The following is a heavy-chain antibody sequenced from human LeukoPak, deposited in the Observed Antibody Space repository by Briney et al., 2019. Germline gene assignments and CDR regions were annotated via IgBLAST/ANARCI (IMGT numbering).Heavy chain of an antibody. V-gene: IGHV3-7*01. CDR3: ARDSTGYGYEEWS. Sequence: ETLSLTCAVYDGSFSGYYWSWIRQPPGKGLEWVANIKQDGSENFYVDSVKGRFTISRDNAKNSLYLQMNSLRAEDTAVYYCARDSTGYGYEEWSWGQGTLVTVSS. CDR2: IKQDGSEN. D-gene: IGHD5-18*01. CDR1: DGSFSGYY. J-gene: IGHJ5*02.